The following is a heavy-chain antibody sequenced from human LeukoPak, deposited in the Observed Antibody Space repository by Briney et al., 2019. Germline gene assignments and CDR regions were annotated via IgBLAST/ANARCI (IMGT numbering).Heavy chain of an antibody. CDR2: INPNSGGT. CDR3: ARVADFGVVIYFDY. CDR1: GYTFTGYY. Sequence: ASVKVSCKASGYTFTGYYMHWVRQAPGQGLEWMGWINPNSGGTNYAQKFQGRVTMTRDTSISTAYMELSRLRSDDTAVYYCARVADFGVVIYFDYWGQGTLVTVSS. V-gene: IGHV1-2*02. J-gene: IGHJ4*02. D-gene: IGHD3-3*01.